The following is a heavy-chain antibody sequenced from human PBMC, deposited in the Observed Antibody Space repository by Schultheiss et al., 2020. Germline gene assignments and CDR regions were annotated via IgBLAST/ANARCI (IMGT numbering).Heavy chain of an antibody. CDR2: IYYSGST. CDR1: GGSVSSCSYY. J-gene: IGHJ4*02. D-gene: IGHD5-18*01. Sequence: SETLSLTCTVSGGSVSSCSYYWSWIRQPPGKGLEWIGYIYYSGSTNYNPSLKSRVTISVDTSKNQFSLKLSSVTAADTAVYYCARERSYGEFFDYWGQGTLVTVSS. V-gene: IGHV4-61*01. CDR3: ARERSYGEFFDY.